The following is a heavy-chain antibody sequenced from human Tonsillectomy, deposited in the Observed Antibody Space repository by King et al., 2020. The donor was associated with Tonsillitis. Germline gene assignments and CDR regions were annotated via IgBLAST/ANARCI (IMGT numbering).Heavy chain of an antibody. CDR2: IYYSGST. Sequence: QLQESGPGLVKPSETLSLTCTVSGGSISSYYWSWIRQPPGKGLEWIGYIYYSGSTNYNPSLKSRVTISVDTSKNQFSLKLSSVTAADTAVYYCAGTYSSGWNDAFDIWGQGTMVTVSS. D-gene: IGHD6-19*01. V-gene: IGHV4-59*08. CDR1: GGSISSYY. J-gene: IGHJ3*02. CDR3: AGTYSSGWNDAFDI.